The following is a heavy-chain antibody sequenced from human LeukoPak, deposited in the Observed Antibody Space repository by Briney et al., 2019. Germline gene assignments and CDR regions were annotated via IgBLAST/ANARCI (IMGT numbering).Heavy chain of an antibody. Sequence: PGGSLRLSCAAPGFTFSSYAMHWVRQAPGKGLEWVAVISYDGSNKYYADSVKGRFTISRDNSKNTLYLQMNSLRAEDTAVYYCARDQYTYSSSTSFDYWGQGTLVTVSS. V-gene: IGHV3-30-3*01. J-gene: IGHJ4*02. D-gene: IGHD6-13*01. CDR1: GFTFSSYA. CDR2: ISYDGSNK. CDR3: ARDQYTYSSSTSFDY.